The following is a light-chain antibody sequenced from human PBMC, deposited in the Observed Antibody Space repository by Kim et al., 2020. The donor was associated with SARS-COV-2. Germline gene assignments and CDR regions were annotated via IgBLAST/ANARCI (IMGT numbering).Light chain of an antibody. CDR1: SSDVGGYNY. V-gene: IGLV2-11*01. CDR3: CSYEGNPVV. CDR2: DVS. J-gene: IGLJ2*01. Sequence: PGQSVTISCTGTSSDVGGYNYVSWYQQHPGKAPKVMIYDVSKRPSGVPDRFSGSKSGNTASLTISGLQAEDEADYYCCSYEGNPVVFGGGTKVTVL.